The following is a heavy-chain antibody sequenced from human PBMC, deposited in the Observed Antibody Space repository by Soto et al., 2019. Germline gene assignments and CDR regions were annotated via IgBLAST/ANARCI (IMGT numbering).Heavy chain of an antibody. CDR1: GFTFSSYG. CDR2: IWYDGSNK. Sequence: GGSLRLSCAASGFTFSSYGMHWVRQAPGKGLEWVAVIWYDGSNKYYADSVKGRFTISRDNSKNTLYLQMNSLRAEDTAVYYCARDLRGVATLDYWGQGTLVTVSS. V-gene: IGHV3-33*01. D-gene: IGHD5-12*01. CDR3: ARDLRGVATLDY. J-gene: IGHJ4*02.